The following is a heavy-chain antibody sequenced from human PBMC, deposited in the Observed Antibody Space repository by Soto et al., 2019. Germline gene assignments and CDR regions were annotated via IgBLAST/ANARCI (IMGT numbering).Heavy chain of an antibody. Sequence: PWETLSLTCTVSGYTISSGSLWAWLRQPAGKGPEWIASIYHGGTTFYNPSLKSRITISVDTSNNQFYLKLTSVTAADTAVYYCARVHVIVVAGSTFDYWGQGTLVTVSS. CDR2: IYHGGTT. CDR3: ARVHVIVVAGSTFDY. CDR1: GYTISSGSL. V-gene: IGHV4-38-2*02. J-gene: IGHJ4*02. D-gene: IGHD6-19*01.